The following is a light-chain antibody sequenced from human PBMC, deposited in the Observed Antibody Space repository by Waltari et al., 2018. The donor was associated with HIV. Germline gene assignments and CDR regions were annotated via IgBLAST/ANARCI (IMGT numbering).Light chain of an antibody. CDR2: DSN. V-gene: IGLV1-51*01. CDR1: NSTIGKNY. CDR3: ATWDSRLSAVV. Sequence: QSVLSQPPSVSAAPTPQVTTSCSGSNSTIGKNYVSWFQQLPGTAPRLLIYDSNERPSGIPDRFSGWKSGTSATLGITGLQTGDEAGYYCATWDSRLSAVVFGGGTKLTVL. J-gene: IGLJ2*01.